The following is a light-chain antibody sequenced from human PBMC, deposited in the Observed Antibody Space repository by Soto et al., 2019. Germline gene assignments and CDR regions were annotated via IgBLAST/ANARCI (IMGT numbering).Light chain of an antibody. CDR1: QDIDIY. CDR2: AAS. V-gene: IGKV1-9*01. CDR3: QKLRMYPST. J-gene: IGKJ4*01. Sequence: IQLTQSPSSLSASVGDRVTITCRASQDIDIYLAWYQQKPGEAPKLLTYAASTLYGGVPSRFSGSGTGTDFALTITSLRAEDFATYYCQKLRMYPSTVGGGTKVDIK.